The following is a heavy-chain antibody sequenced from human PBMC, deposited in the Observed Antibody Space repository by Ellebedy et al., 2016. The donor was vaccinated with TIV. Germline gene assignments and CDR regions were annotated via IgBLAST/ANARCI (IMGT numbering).Heavy chain of an antibody. J-gene: IGHJ4*02. CDR1: GFTFSNYW. D-gene: IGHD4-17*01. V-gene: IGHV3-7*01. CDR2: VKQDGSEK. Sequence: PGGSLRLSCAASGFTFSNYWMSWVRQVPGRGLEWVAKVKQDGSEKHFVDSVEGRFSISRDNTKNLLYLQMNSLRVEDSAVYYCAREIGDYGPDYFDQWGQGTLVTVS. CDR3: AREIGDYGPDYFDQ.